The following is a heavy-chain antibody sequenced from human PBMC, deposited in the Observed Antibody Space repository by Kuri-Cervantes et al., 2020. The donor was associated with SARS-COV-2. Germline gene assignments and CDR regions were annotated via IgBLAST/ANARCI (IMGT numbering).Heavy chain of an antibody. V-gene: IGHV3-23*01. CDR2: ISGSGSGT. Sequence: GESLKISCAASGFTFSSSAMNWVRQAPGRGLEWVSGISGSGSGTYYAESVSGHFTISRDNSKNTLYLQINSLRAEDTAVYYCARDAEYCSGGSCYSGIVYYYYGMDVWGQGTTVTVSS. D-gene: IGHD2-15*01. J-gene: IGHJ6*02. CDR3: ARDAEYCSGGSCYSGIVYYYYGMDV. CDR1: GFTFSSSA.